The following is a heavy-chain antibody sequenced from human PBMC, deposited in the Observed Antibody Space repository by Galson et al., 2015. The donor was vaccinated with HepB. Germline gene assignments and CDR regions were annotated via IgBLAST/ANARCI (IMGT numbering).Heavy chain of an antibody. Sequence: SLRLSCAGSGFPFSSFAMSWVRQTPGKGLECVSDISGSGGRTNYADSVRGRFTISRHNSKNMLYLQMNSLRVDDTAVYYCAKLRRLHFPGYFDYWGQGTLVTVSS. J-gene: IGHJ4*02. CDR2: ISGSGGRT. V-gene: IGHV3-23*01. CDR3: AKLRRLHFPGYFDY. CDR1: GFPFSSFA. D-gene: IGHD5-24*01.